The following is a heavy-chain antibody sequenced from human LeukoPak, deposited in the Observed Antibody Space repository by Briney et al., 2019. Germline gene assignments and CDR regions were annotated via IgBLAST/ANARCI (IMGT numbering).Heavy chain of an antibody. Sequence: GGSLRLSCAASGFTFSSYAMSWVRQAPGKGLEWVSSISSSSSYIYYADSVKGRFTISRDNAKNSLYLQMNSLRAEDTAVYYCAREGSSSLNYWGQGTLVTVSS. J-gene: IGHJ4*02. CDR1: GFTFSSYA. CDR2: ISSSSSYI. CDR3: AREGSSSLNY. D-gene: IGHD6-6*01. V-gene: IGHV3-21*01.